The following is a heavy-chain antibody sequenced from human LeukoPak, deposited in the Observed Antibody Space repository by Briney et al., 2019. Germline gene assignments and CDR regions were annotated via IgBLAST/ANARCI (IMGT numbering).Heavy chain of an antibody. V-gene: IGHV1-2*02. J-gene: IGHJ5*02. D-gene: IGHD6-6*01. CDR3: ARDRWYSSSSFGWFDP. CDR2: INPNSGGT. CDR1: GYTFTGYY. Sequence: GASVKVSCKASGYTFTGYYMHWVRQAPGQGLEWMGWINPNSGGTNYAQKFQGRVTMTRDTSISTAYMELSRLRSDDTAVYYCARDRWYSSSSFGWFDPWGQGTLVTVSS.